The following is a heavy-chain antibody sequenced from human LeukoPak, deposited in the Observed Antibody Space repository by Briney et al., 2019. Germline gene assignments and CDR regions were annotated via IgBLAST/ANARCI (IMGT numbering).Heavy chain of an antibody. V-gene: IGHV4-59*01. Sequence: SETLSLTCTVSGGSISSYYWSWIRQPPGKGLEWIGYIYYSGSTNYNPSLKSRVTISVDTSKNQSSLNLSSVTAADTAVYYCARGNSGYDQFDYWGQGTLVTVSS. CDR3: ARGNSGYDQFDY. CDR1: GGSISSYY. J-gene: IGHJ4*02. CDR2: IYYSGST. D-gene: IGHD5-12*01.